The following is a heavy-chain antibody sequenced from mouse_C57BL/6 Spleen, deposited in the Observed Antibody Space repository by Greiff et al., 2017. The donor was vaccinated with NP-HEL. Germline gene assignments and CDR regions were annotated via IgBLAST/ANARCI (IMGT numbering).Heavy chain of an antibody. J-gene: IGHJ3*01. CDR1: GYAFSSSW. CDR2: IYPGDGDT. V-gene: IGHV1-82*01. D-gene: IGHD2-2*01. CDR3: ARGGYYGYDEGAGFAY. Sequence: QVQLQQSGPELVKPGASVKISCKASGYAFSSSWMNWVKQRPGKGLEWIGRIYPGDGDTNYNGKFKGKATLTAAKSSSTDYMQLSSLTSEDSAVYFCARGGYYGYDEGAGFAYWGQGTLVTVSA.